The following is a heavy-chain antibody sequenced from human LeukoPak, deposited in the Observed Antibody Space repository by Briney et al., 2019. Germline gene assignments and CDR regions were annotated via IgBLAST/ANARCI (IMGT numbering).Heavy chain of an antibody. CDR1: GFTFSSYG. Sequence: PGGSLRLSCAVSGFTFSSYGTHWVRQAPGKGLEWVAVIWYDGSNKYYADSVKGRFTISRDNSKNTLYLQMNSLRAEDTAVYYCARDKEYRIMITFGGVIAFDYWGQGTLVTVSS. V-gene: IGHV3-33*01. CDR2: IWYDGSNK. J-gene: IGHJ4*02. D-gene: IGHD3-16*01. CDR3: ARDKEYRIMITFGGVIAFDY.